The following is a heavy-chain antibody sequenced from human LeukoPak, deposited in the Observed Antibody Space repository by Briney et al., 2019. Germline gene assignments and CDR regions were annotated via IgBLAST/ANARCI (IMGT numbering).Heavy chain of an antibody. Sequence: PGRSLRLSCAASGFTFSDYYMSWIRQAPGKGLEWVSYISSSSSYTNYADSVKGRFTISRDNAKNSLYLQMNSLRAEDTAVYYCARGEYSSGWYHYYGMDVWGQGTTVTVSS. CDR2: ISSSSSYT. CDR1: GFTFSDYY. D-gene: IGHD6-19*01. J-gene: IGHJ6*02. V-gene: IGHV3-11*05. CDR3: ARGEYSSGWYHYYGMDV.